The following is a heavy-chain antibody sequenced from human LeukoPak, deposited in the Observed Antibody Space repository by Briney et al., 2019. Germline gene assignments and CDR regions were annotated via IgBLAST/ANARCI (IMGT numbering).Heavy chain of an antibody. D-gene: IGHD6-6*01. Sequence: ASVKVSCKASGGTFSSYAISWVRQAPGQGLEWMGGIIPIFGTANYAQKFQGRVTITADESTRTAYMELSSLRSEDTAVYYCARGIAARPSNWFDPWGQGTLVTVSS. CDR3: ARGIAARPSNWFDP. CDR1: GGTFSSYA. CDR2: IIPIFGTA. V-gene: IGHV1-69*13. J-gene: IGHJ5*02.